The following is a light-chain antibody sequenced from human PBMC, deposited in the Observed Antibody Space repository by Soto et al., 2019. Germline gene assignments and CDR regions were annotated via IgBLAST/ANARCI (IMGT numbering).Light chain of an antibody. CDR3: QQYMCDSRP. V-gene: IGKV3-15*01. Sequence: IVVRLSLSTLSAYNVDRATXSCRAQHSVSSKLAWYQQKPGHAPRLLIYGASTRSTGIPARFSGNGSETEFTLNISTLQPDDFATYYCQQYMCDSRPFAQRTKAAIK. J-gene: IGKJ1*01. CDR1: HSVSSK. CDR2: GAS.